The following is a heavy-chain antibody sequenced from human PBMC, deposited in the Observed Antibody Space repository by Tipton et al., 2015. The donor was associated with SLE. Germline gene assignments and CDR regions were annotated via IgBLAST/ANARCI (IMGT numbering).Heavy chain of an antibody. CDR3: ARHVAIAAVGHWFDP. CDR1: GGSISNSSYY. V-gene: IGHV4-39*01. CDR2: IYYSGST. Sequence: TLSLTCTVSGGSISNSSYYWGYIRQPPGKGLEWIGSIYYSGSTYYNPSLKSRVTISVDTSKNQFSLKLSSVTAADTAVYYCARHVAIAAVGHWFDPGAREPWSPSPQ. J-gene: IGHJ5*02. D-gene: IGHD6-13*01.